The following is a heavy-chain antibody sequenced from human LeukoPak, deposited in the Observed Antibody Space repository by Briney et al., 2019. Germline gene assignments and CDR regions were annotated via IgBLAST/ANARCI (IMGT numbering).Heavy chain of an antibody. CDR2: ISYDGSNK. Sequence: SGGSLRLSCAASGFTFSSYAMHWVRQAPGKGLEWVAVISYDGSNKYYADSVKGRFTISRDNSKNTLYLQMNSLRAEDTAVYYCARDLGLKIAAAGIRWFDPWGQGTLVTVSS. CDR3: ARDLGLKIAAAGIRWFDP. J-gene: IGHJ5*02. CDR1: GFTFSSYA. V-gene: IGHV3-30-3*01. D-gene: IGHD6-13*01.